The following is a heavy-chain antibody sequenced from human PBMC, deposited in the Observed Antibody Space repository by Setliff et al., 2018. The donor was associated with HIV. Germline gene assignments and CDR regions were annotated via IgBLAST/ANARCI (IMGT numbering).Heavy chain of an antibody. CDR3: ARLIHTGLLYFDY. Sequence: LSLTCSVSGVSVGSGDYYWHWIRQHPEKALEWVGYIFHSGDTEYNPSLDSRVTISVDTSRDQFSLNLRSVTAADTALYFCARLIHTGLLYFDYWGLGMLVTSPQ. CDR2: IFHSGDT. D-gene: IGHD2-8*02. V-gene: IGHV4-30-4*08. J-gene: IGHJ4*02. CDR1: GVSVGSGDYY.